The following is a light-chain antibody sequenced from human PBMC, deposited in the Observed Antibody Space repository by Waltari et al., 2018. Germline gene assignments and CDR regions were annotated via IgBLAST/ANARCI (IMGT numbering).Light chain of an antibody. J-gene: IGLJ2*01. V-gene: IGLV2-14*03. Sequence: QSDLSQPASMSGSPGQSITISCTGTSSDVGGYNYVSWFQEYPGKAPKLIIYDVKNRPSGVSNRFSGSKSGNTASLTISGLQAEDEADYYCSSYTSTSTVLFGGGTKVTVL. CDR1: SSDVGGYNY. CDR2: DVK. CDR3: SSYTSTSTVL.